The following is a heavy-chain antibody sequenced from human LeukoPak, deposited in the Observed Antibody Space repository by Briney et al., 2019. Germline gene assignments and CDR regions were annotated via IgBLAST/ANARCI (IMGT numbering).Heavy chain of an antibody. D-gene: IGHD5-12*01. CDR2: MSTTGSTI. CDR1: GFTFSRFE. Sequence: GGSLRLSCAASGFTFSRFEMNWVRQVPGKGLEWVSYMSTTGSTIFYADSVKGRFTISRDNSKNTLYLQMNSLRAEDTAVYYCAKGNHRGLPFDYWGQGTLVTVSS. J-gene: IGHJ4*02. V-gene: IGHV3-48*03. CDR3: AKGNHRGLPFDY.